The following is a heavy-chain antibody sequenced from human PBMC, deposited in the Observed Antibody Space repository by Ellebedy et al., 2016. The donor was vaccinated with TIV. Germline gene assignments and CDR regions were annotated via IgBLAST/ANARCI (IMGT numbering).Heavy chain of an antibody. Sequence: MPGGSLRLSCAVSGASIRSDNYWSWVRQSPVKGQEWIGEVHHGVNIHYNPSLKSRVTISLDESKNQFSLQLSSMTAADTAVYYCARDWTRGGGFPVGWFDPWGQGTLVTVSS. CDR1: GASIRSDNY. D-gene: IGHD3/OR15-3a*01. CDR2: VHHGVNI. J-gene: IGHJ5*02. V-gene: IGHV4-4*02. CDR3: ARDWTRGGGFPVGWFDP.